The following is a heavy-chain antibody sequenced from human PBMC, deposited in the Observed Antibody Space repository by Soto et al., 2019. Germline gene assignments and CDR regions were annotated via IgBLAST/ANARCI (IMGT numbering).Heavy chain of an antibody. J-gene: IGHJ5*02. CDR2: IKQDGSEK. V-gene: IGHV3-7*01. CDR1: GFTFSSYW. Sequence: EVQLVESGGGLVQPGGSLRLSCAASGFTFSSYWMSWVRQAPGKGLEWVANIKQDGSEKYYVDSVKGRFTISRDNAKNSLDLQMNSLRAEDTAVYYCARDTATLIIDNWFDPWGQGTLVTVSS. D-gene: IGHD2-15*01. CDR3: ARDTATLIIDNWFDP.